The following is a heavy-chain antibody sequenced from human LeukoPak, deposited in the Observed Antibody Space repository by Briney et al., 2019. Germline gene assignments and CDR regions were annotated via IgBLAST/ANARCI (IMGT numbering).Heavy chain of an antibody. D-gene: IGHD4/OR15-4a*01. CDR2: INHSGST. V-gene: IGHV4-34*01. Sequence: SETPSLTCAVYGGSFSGYYWSWIRQPPGKGLEWIGEINHSGSTNYNPSLKSRVTISVDTSKNQFSLKLSSVTAADTAVYYCAREVQGWFDPWGQGTLVTVSS. CDR1: GGSFSGYY. CDR3: AREVQGWFDP. J-gene: IGHJ5*02.